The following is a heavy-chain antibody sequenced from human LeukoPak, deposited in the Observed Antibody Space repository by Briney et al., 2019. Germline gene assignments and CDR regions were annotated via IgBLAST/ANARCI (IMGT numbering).Heavy chain of an antibody. CDR3: ARDSQPGIAVAGNWFDP. J-gene: IGHJ5*02. CDR2: IRHDGSEK. Sequence: GGSLRLSCAASGFTFSSYWMSWVRQAPGKGLEWVANIRHDGSEKYYVDSVKGRFTISRDNAKNSLYLQMNSLRAEDTAVYYCARDSQPGIAVAGNWFDPWGQGTLVTVSS. D-gene: IGHD6-19*01. CDR1: GFTFSSYW. V-gene: IGHV3-7*03.